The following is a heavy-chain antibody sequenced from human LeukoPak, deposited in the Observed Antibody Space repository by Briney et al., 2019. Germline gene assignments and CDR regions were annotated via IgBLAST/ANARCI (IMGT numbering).Heavy chain of an antibody. CDR1: GGSISSGSYY. D-gene: IGHD6-13*01. Sequence: PSDTLSLTCTVPGGSISSGSYYWRWIRQPAGKGLEWIGRIYTSGSTNYNPSLKSRVTISVDTSKNQFSLKLSSVTAADTAVYYCARLGISAAGTYYYYMDVWGKGTPVTVSS. CDR2: IYTSGST. J-gene: IGHJ6*03. CDR3: ARLGISAAGTYYYYMDV. V-gene: IGHV4-61*02.